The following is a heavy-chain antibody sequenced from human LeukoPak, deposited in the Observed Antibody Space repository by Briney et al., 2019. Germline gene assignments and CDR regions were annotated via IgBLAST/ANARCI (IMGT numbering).Heavy chain of an antibody. CDR1: GYTLIELS. CDR2: FDPEDGET. V-gene: IGHV1-24*01. J-gene: IGHJ3*02. CDR3: TTVTKDRSGYYHPRAFDI. Sequence: ASVKVSCKVSGYTLIELSMHWVRQTPGKGLEWMGDFDPEDGETIYAQKFQGRVTMTEDTSTDTAYMELSSLRSEDTAVYYCTTVTKDRSGYYHPRAFDIWGQGTMVTVSS. D-gene: IGHD3-22*01.